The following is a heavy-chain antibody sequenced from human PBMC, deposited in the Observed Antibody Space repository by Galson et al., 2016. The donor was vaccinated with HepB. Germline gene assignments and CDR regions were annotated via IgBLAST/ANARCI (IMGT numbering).Heavy chain of an antibody. D-gene: IGHD3-3*01. CDR2: LWYDGSHK. Sequence: SLRLSCAASGFNFRSYGMHWVRQTPGKGLEWVAGLWYDGSHKNYADSVKGRFTISRDDSKNTLYLQMNSLRAEDTALYYCARDPSGLGAIFGVVEPPDYWGQGSLVTVSS. CDR3: ARDPSGLGAIFGVVEPPDY. J-gene: IGHJ4*02. V-gene: IGHV3-33*01. CDR1: GFNFRSYG.